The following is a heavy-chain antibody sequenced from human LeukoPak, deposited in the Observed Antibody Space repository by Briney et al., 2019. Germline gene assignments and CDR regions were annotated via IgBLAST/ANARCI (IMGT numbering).Heavy chain of an antibody. V-gene: IGHV3-48*04. CDR3: ARRVPNQVITDYFDY. CDR2: IDSSNGTI. CDR1: GFTLSDYS. Sequence: GGSLRLSCAASGFTLSDYSMNWVRQAPGKGLQWISFIDSSNGTIFYAESVKGRFTISRDNAQNSLFLQMNSLRAEDTAVYYCARRVPNQVITDYFDYWGQGTLVTVSS. J-gene: IGHJ4*02. D-gene: IGHD3-16*01.